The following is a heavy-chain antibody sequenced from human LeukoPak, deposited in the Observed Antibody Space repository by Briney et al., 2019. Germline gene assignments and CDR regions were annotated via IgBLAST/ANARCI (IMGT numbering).Heavy chain of an antibody. D-gene: IGHD4/OR15-4a*01. CDR2: IYSDGST. J-gene: IGHJ5*02. CDR3: ARAPSAVRANTYA. Sequence: GGSLRLSCAASGFTVSNNWMNWLPQAPGKGLEWVSLIYSDGSTYYPNSVNGRFTISRDHSKNTLYLQMNSLSAEATAVYYCARAPSAVRANTYAWGQGTLVTVSS. CDR1: GFTVSNNW. V-gene: IGHV3-66*01.